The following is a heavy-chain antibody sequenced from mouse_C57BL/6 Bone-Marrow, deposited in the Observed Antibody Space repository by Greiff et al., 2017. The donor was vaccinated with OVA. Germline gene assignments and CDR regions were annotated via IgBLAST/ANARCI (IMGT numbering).Heavy chain of an antibody. V-gene: IGHV1-54*01. CDR3: ARKGSNYPYYYAMDY. CDR2: INPGSGGT. CDR1: GYAFTNYL. Sequence: VQLQQSGAELVRPGTSVKVFCKASGYAFTNYLIEWVKQRPGQGLEWIGVINPGSGGTNYNEKFKGKATLTADKSSSTAYMQLSSLTSEDSAVYFCARKGSNYPYYYAMDYWGQGTSVTVSS. D-gene: IGHD2-5*01. J-gene: IGHJ4*01.